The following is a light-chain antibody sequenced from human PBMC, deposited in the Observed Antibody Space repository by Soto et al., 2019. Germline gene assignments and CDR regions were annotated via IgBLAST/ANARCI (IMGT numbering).Light chain of an antibody. CDR3: QQYGDLYS. CDR2: DES. Sequence: DIQMSQSPSSLSASVGDRVTITCQASQDINNFLNWYQHKPGKAPELLIFDESNLETGVPSRFSGSGYGRQFTLTISRVQPEDIATYFCQQYGDLYSFGQGTKLEI. J-gene: IGKJ2*03. CDR1: QDINNF. V-gene: IGKV1-33*01.